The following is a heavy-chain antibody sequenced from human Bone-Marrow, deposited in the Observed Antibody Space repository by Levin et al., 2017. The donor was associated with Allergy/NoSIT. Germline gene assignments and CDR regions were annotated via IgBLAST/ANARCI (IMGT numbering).Heavy chain of an antibody. D-gene: IGHD1-26*01. CDR3: ARERVGATTSEHYFDY. CDR2: IIPIFGTA. V-gene: IGHV1-69*01. J-gene: IGHJ4*02. CDR1: GGTFSSYA. Sequence: KISCKASGGTFSSYAISWVRQAPGQGLEWMGGIIPIFGTANYAQKFQGRVTITADESTSTAYMELSSLRSEDTAVYYCARERVGATTSEHYFDYWGQGTLVTVSS.